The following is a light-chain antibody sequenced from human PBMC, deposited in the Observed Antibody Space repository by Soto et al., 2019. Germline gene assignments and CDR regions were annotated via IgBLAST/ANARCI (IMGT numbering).Light chain of an antibody. Sequence: QSVLTQPPSVSGAPGQRVTISCTGSSSNVGAGFDIHWYQQLPGTAPKRLIYGNNNRPSGVPDRFSGSKSGTSASLAITGLQAEDEAEYFCQAYDSSRRFYVFGTGTKVTVL. CDR2: GNN. V-gene: IGLV1-40*01. CDR1: SSNVGAGFD. CDR3: QAYDSSRRFYV. J-gene: IGLJ1*01.